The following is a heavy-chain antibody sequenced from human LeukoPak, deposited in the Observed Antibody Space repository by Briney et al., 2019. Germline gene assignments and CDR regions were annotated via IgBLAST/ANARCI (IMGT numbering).Heavy chain of an antibody. V-gene: IGHV3-7*01. CDR2: IKPDGSEK. D-gene: IGHD1-26*01. CDR1: GLTFSRFA. Sequence: GGSLRLSCAASGLTFSRFALTWVRQAPGKGLEWVSNIKPDGSEKYYVDFVKGRFTISRDNAKNSLYLQMNSLRAEDTALYYCARATVGATDYWGQGTLVTVSS. J-gene: IGHJ4*02. CDR3: ARATVGATDY.